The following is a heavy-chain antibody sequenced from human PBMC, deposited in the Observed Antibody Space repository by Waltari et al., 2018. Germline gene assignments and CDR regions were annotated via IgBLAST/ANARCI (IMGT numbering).Heavy chain of an antibody. CDR1: GGSIDSGSSY. D-gene: IGHD6-13*01. V-gene: IGHV4-61*02. Sequence: QVQLQESGPGLVKPSQTLSLVCSVSGGSIDSGSSYWPWVRQPAGQGLEWIGRVYHDGSSYYNPSFKNRVTISLDKSQNQFSLDLTSVTAADTAVYFCARDSSGWYFFDDWGQGKLVTVSS. CDR3: ARDSSGWYFFDD. CDR2: VYHDGSS. J-gene: IGHJ4*02.